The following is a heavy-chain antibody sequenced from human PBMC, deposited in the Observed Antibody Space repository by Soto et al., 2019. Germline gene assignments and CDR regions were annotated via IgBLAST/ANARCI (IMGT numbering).Heavy chain of an antibody. D-gene: IGHD2-21*02. Sequence: QPXGSLRLSCAASGFTFSSLWMVWVRQPPGKGLEWVANIKQEGDESYVDSVKGRFTVSRDNAQNSLFLQMNSLRVEDTAMYYCARGGDSYIDYWGRGALVTVSS. V-gene: IGHV3-7*03. CDR1: GFTFSSLW. CDR3: ARGGDSYIDY. J-gene: IGHJ4*02. CDR2: IKQEGDE.